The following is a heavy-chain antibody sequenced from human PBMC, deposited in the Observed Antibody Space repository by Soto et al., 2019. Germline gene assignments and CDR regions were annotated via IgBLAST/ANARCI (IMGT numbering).Heavy chain of an antibody. V-gene: IGHV1-3*01. CDR2: MNAGNGNT. D-gene: IGHD6-13*01. CDR1: GYTLTGYA. J-gene: IGHJ6*02. CDR3: ARVGSRGSSRPTTQDFYYYYGMDV. Sequence: QVQLVQSGAEVKKPGASVRVSCKASGYTLTGYALHWVRQAPGQRLEWLGWMNAGNGNTKYSQKFQGRVTITRDTSASTAYMEVSSLRSEDTAVYYCARVGSRGSSRPTTQDFYYYYGMDVWGQGTTVTVSS.